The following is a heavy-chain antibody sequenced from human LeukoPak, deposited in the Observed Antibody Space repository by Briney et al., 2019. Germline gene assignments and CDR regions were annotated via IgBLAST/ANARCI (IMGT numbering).Heavy chain of an antibody. CDR3: AKDQGTNDVHAFDI. D-gene: IGHD2-8*01. CDR2: IYSGGST. CDR1: GFTVSSNY. Sequence: PGGSLRLSYAAFGFTVSSNYMSWVRQAPGKGLEWVSVIYSGGSTYYADSVKGRFTISRDNSKNTLYLQMNSLRAEDTAVYYCAKDQGTNDVHAFDIWGQGTMVTVSS. J-gene: IGHJ3*02. V-gene: IGHV3-66*01.